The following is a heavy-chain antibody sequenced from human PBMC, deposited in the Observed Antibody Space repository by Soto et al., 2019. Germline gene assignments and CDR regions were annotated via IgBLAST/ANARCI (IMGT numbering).Heavy chain of an antibody. CDR1: GYTFTSYA. Sequence: ASVKVSCKASGYTFTSYATHWVRQAPGQRLEWMGWINAGNGNTKYSQKFQGRVTITRDTSASTAYMELSSLRSEDTAVYYCARVSRYFSGGSCYFLPVIAYSGQGTLVLVSA. J-gene: IGHJ4*02. CDR3: ARVSRYFSGGSCYFLPVIAY. D-gene: IGHD2-15*01. V-gene: IGHV1-3*01. CDR2: INAGNGNT.